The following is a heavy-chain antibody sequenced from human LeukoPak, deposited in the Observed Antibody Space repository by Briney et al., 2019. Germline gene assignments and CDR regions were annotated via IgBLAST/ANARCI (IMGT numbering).Heavy chain of an antibody. CDR2: IYSGGST. CDR3: ARYPADTAMWIN. J-gene: IGHJ4*02. D-gene: IGHD5-18*01. Sequence: GGSLRLSCAASGFTVSSNYMSWVRQAPGKGLEWVSVIYSGGSTYYADSVKGRFTISRDNSKNTLYLQMNSLRAEDTAVYYCARYPADTAMWINWGQGTLVTVSS. V-gene: IGHV3-53*01. CDR1: GFTVSSNY.